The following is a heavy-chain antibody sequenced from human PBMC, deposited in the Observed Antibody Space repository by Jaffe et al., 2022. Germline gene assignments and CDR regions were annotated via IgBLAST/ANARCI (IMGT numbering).Heavy chain of an antibody. Sequence: QVQLVQSGAEVKKPGASVKVSCKASGYTFTSYGISWVRQAPGQGLEWMGWISAYNGNTNYAQKLQGRVTMTTDTSTSTAYMELRSLRSDDTAVYYCARAVLGYCSSTSCTFSLGLWYYYYYMDVWGKGTTVTVSS. J-gene: IGHJ6*03. CDR1: GYTFTSYG. CDR3: ARAVLGYCSSTSCTFSLGLWYYYYYMDV. CDR2: ISAYNGNT. V-gene: IGHV1-18*01. D-gene: IGHD2-2*01.